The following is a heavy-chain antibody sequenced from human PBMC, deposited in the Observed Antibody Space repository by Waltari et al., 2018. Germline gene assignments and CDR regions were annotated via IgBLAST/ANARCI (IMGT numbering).Heavy chain of an antibody. CDR2: IIPIFGTA. CDR3: ARGTDYDFWSGRPNYFDY. CDR1: GGTFSSYA. D-gene: IGHD3-3*01. J-gene: IGHJ4*02. V-gene: IGHV1-69*01. Sequence: QVQLVQSGAEVKKPGSPVKVSCKASGGTFSSYAISWVRQAPGQGLEWMGGIIPIFGTANYAQKFQGRVTITADESTSTAYMELSSLRAEDTAVYYCARGTDYDFWSGRPNYFDYWGQGTLVTVSS.